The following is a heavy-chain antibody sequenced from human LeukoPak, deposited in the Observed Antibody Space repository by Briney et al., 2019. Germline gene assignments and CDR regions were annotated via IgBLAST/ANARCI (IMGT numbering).Heavy chain of an antibody. CDR2: ISYDGSNK. Sequence: GGSLRLSCAASGFTFSSYGMHWVRQAPGKGLEWVAVISYDGSNKYYADSVKGRFTISRDNSKNTLYLQMNSLRAEDTALYYCAKDIHGDYGAPHYFDYWGQGTLVTVSS. V-gene: IGHV3-30*18. J-gene: IGHJ4*02. CDR1: GFTFSSYG. CDR3: AKDIHGDYGAPHYFDY. D-gene: IGHD4-17*01.